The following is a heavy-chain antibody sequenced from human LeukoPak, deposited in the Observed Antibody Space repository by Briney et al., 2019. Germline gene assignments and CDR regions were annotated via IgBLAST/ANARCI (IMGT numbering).Heavy chain of an antibody. J-gene: IGHJ6*03. V-gene: IGHV1-2*02. CDR2: INPNSGGT. D-gene: IGHD6-19*01. CDR1: GYTFTNYY. CDR3: AREKIAVAGTGYYYYYMDV. Sequence: GASVTVSCKASGYTFTNYYIHWVRQAPGQGLEWMGWINPNSGGTNYAQKFQGRVTMTRDTSISTAYMELSRLRSDDTAVYYCAREKIAVAGTGYYYYYMDVWGKGTTVTVSS.